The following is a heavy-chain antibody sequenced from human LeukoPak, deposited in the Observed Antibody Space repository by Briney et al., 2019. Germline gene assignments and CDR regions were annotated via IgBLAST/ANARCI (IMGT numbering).Heavy chain of an antibody. CDR3: ARGVVSGRFGDYYYMDV. J-gene: IGHJ6*03. D-gene: IGHD3-16*01. CDR1: GGSFSGHY. Sequence: SETLSLTCAVYGGSFSGHYWTWIRQPPGKGLQWIGEANDRGSTNYNPSLKSRLTISEDKSKKQFSLRLPSVTAADTAVYYCARGVVSGRFGDYYYMDVWGKGTTVTVSS. CDR2: ANDRGST. V-gene: IGHV4-34*01.